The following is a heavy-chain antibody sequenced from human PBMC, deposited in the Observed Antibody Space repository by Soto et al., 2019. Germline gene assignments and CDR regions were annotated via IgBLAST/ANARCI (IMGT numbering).Heavy chain of an antibody. V-gene: IGHV1-69*01. CDR2: IIPIFGTA. CDR3: AIIYYYDSSGYYYLDYYYGLDV. D-gene: IGHD3-22*01. CDR1: GGTFSSYA. J-gene: IGHJ6*02. Sequence: QVQLVQSGAEVKKPGSSVKVSCKASGGTFSSYAISWVRQAPGQGLEWMGGIIPIFGTANYAQKFQGRVTITADESTNPAYMQLSSLRSEDTAVYYCAIIYYYDSSGYYYLDYYYGLDVWGQGTTVTVSS.